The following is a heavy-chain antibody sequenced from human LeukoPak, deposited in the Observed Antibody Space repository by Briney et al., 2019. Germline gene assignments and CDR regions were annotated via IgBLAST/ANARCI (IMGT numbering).Heavy chain of an antibody. CDR3: ARDRGSGYAENYFDY. CDR1: GFTFSSYE. D-gene: IGHD5-12*01. J-gene: IGHJ4*02. Sequence: PGGSLRLSCAASGFTFSSYEMNWVRQAPGKGLEWVSYISSSGSTIYYADSVKGRFTISRDNAKNSLYLQMNSLRAEDTAVYYCARDRGSGYAENYFDYWGQGTLVTVSS. V-gene: IGHV3-48*03. CDR2: ISSSGSTI.